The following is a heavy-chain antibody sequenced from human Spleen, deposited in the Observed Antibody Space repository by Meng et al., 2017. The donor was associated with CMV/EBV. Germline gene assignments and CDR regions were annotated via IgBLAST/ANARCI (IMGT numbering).Heavy chain of an antibody. J-gene: IGHJ4*02. Sequence: ASVKVSCKASGYTFTTYNIHWVRQATGQGLEWLGWMSPQSGDTGYAQRFQGRVTMTRTTSINTAYLDLSSLRSDDTAVYYCAREAYCSSTSCSNDFWGQGTLVTVSS. D-gene: IGHD2-2*01. CDR3: AREAYCSSTSCSNDF. CDR2: MSPQSGDT. CDR1: GYTFTTYN. V-gene: IGHV1-8*01.